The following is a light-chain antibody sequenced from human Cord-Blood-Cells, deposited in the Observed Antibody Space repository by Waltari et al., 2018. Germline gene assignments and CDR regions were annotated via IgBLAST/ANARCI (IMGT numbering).Light chain of an antibody. Sequence: EIVLTQSPATLSLSAGERATLSCRASQSVSSYLAWYQQKPGQAPSLLIYDASNRATGIPARFSGSGSGTDFTLTISSLEPEDFAVYYCQQRSNWPPVTFGQGTRLEIK. J-gene: IGKJ5*01. CDR3: QQRSNWPPVT. V-gene: IGKV3-11*01. CDR2: DAS. CDR1: QSVSSY.